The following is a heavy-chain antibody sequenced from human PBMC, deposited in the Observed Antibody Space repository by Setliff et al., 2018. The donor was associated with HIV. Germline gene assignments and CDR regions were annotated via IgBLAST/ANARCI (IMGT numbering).Heavy chain of an antibody. CDR2: FYTSGST. CDR1: GGSISNSNYY. Sequence: SETLSLTCTVSGGSISNSNYYWGWVRQPAGTGLEWLGHFYTSGSTNYSPSLKSRVTISVDTSKNQFSLKLSSVTAADTAVYYCARGSGYGDYFDYWGQGTLVTVSS. V-gene: IGHV4-61*09. J-gene: IGHJ4*02. CDR3: ARGSGYGDYFDY. D-gene: IGHD3-22*01.